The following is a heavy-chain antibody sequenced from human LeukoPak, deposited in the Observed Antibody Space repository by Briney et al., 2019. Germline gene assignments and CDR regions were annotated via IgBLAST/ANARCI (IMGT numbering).Heavy chain of an antibody. CDR1: GASISRTTYY. CDR2: VFHTGTA. J-gene: IGHJ5*02. CDR3: TKNDVGDYGT. V-gene: IGHV4-39*01. Sequence: SETLSLTCSVSGASISRTTYYWGWIRQPPGKGLEWIGSVFHTGTAYYNLSLRSRVTLSVDTSKNQFSLKMSSATAADTAVYYCTKNDVGDYGTWGQGTLVAVSS. D-gene: IGHD4-17*01.